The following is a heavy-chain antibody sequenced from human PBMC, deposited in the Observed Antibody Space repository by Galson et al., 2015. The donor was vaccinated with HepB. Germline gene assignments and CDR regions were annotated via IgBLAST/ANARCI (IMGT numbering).Heavy chain of an antibody. J-gene: IGHJ2*01. CDR1: GGTFSSYA. CDR2: IIPIFGTA. Sequence: SVKVSCKASGGTFSSYAISWVRQAPGQGLEWMGGIIPIFGTANYAQKFQGRVTITADKSTSTAYMELSSLRSEDTAVYYCARRDSSGYYPTPDWYFDLWGRGTLSLSPQ. D-gene: IGHD3-22*01. CDR3: ARRDSSGYYPTPDWYFDL. V-gene: IGHV1-69*06.